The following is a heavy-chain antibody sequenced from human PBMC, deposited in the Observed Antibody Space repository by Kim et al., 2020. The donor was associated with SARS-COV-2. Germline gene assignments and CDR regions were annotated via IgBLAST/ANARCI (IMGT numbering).Heavy chain of an antibody. D-gene: IGHD3-10*01. Sequence: SETLSLTCTVSGDSISSSTYYWGWLRQPPGKGLEWIGSIYYNGDTYNNPSLKSRLIISVDTSKSQFSLKVNSLTAADTALYYCASLNRNSWFFDFWGQGTLVTVSS. V-gene: IGHV4-39*01. CDR3: ASLNRNSWFFDF. CDR2: IYYNGDT. CDR1: GDSISSSTYY. J-gene: IGHJ4*02.